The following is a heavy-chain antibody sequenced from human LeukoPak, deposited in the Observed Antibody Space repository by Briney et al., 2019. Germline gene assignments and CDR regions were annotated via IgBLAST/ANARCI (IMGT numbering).Heavy chain of an antibody. Sequence: GASVKVSCKASGYTFTSYGVSWVRQAPGQGLEWMAWISAYDGHTKFEQKHQDRVTMTTDTSTNTAYMELKSLRSDDTAIYYCVRACRANCQEGFDYWGQGTLVTVSS. CDR2: ISAYDGHT. CDR3: VRACRANCQEGFDY. V-gene: IGHV1-18*01. CDR1: GYTFTSYG. J-gene: IGHJ4*02. D-gene: IGHD1-1*01.